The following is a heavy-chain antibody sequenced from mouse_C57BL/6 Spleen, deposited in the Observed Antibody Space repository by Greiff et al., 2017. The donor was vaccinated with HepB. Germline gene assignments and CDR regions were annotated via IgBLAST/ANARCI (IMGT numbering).Heavy chain of an antibody. D-gene: IGHD2-4*01. CDR2: IYPGDGDT. CDR1: GYAFSSSW. Sequence: VQRVESGPELVKPGASVKISCKASGYAFSSSWMNWVKQRPGKGLEWIGRIYPGDGDTNYNGKFKGKATLTADTSSSTAYMQLSSLTSEDSAVYFCARPTMITTGYYYAMDYWGQGTSVTVSS. J-gene: IGHJ4*01. V-gene: IGHV1-82*01. CDR3: ARPTMITTGYYYAMDY.